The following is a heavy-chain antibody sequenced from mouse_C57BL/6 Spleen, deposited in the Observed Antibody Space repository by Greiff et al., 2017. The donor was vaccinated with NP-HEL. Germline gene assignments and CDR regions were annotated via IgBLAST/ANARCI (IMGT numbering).Heavy chain of an antibody. V-gene: IGHV3-6*01. CDR1: GYSITSGYY. CDR3: ARDLGAVAWFAY. Sequence: EVKLQESGPGLVKPSQSLSLTCSVTGYSITSGYYWNWIRQFPGNKLEWMGYISYDGSNNYNPSLKNRISITRDTSKNQFFLKLNSVTTEDTATYYCARDLGAVAWFAYWGQGTLVTVSA. J-gene: IGHJ3*01. CDR2: ISYDGSN. D-gene: IGHD3-3*01.